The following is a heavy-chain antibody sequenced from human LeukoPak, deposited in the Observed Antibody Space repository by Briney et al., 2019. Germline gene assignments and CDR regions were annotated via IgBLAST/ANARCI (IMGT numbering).Heavy chain of an antibody. D-gene: IGHD2-21*02. CDR2: ISSSGLYI. Sequence: GGSLRLSCAASGFTFSSYSMNWVRQAPGRGLELVSSISSSGLYIHYVDSVKGRFTISRDNSKNSLYLQMNSLGAEDTAVYYSARDRYCGGDCSTAEYFQYWGQGTLVTVSS. CDR1: GFTFSSYS. J-gene: IGHJ1*01. V-gene: IGHV3-21*01. CDR3: ARDRYCGGDCSTAEYFQY.